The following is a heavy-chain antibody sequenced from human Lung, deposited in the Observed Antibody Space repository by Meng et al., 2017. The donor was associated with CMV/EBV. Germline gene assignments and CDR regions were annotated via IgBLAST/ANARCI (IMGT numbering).Heavy chain of an antibody. Sequence: SETXSLXXAVYGGSFSGYYWSWIRQPPGKGLEWIGEINHSGSTNYNPSLKSRVTISVDTSKNQFSLKLSSVSAADTAVYYCARGSSSWYPKYYFDYWGQGTLVXVSS. J-gene: IGHJ4*02. D-gene: IGHD6-13*01. CDR2: INHSGST. CDR1: GGSFSGYY. CDR3: ARGSSSWYPKYYFDY. V-gene: IGHV4-34*01.